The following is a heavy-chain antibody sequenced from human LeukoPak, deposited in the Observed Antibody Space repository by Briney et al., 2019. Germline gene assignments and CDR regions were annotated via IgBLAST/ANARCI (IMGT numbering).Heavy chain of an antibody. CDR1: GFIFNSYE. Sequence: GGSLRLSCAASGFIFNSYEMNWVRQAPGKGLEWVAYISGSGNSIYYADSMKGRFTISRDNAKNSLYLHMSSLRAEDTAVYYCAGDNIENGDLDYLDYWGQGTLVTVSS. J-gene: IGHJ4*02. CDR2: ISGSGNSI. D-gene: IGHD4-17*01. V-gene: IGHV3-48*03. CDR3: AGDNIENGDLDYLDY.